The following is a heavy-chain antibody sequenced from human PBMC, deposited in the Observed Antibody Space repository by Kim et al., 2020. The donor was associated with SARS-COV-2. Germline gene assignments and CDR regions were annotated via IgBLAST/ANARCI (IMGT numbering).Heavy chain of an antibody. D-gene: IGHD1-1*01. CDR2: IDYTASI. J-gene: IGHJ6*01. CDR1: GGSINSGIYY. CDR3: ARVKTTGHYYKTMDL. Sequence: SETLSLTCTVSGGSINSGIYYWSWVRQDAGKGLEWIGSIDYTASIFKNPSLKSRLTLSVDTSRNQISLKLSSVTPADTAVYYCARVKTTGHYYKTMDLWG. V-gene: IGHV4-31*03.